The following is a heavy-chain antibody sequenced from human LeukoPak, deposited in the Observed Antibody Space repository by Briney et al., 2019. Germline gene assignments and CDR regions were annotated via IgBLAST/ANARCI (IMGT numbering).Heavy chain of an antibody. V-gene: IGHV3-23*01. CDR1: GFIFSSYA. CDR3: ARRLAYCGGDCPSAGGAFDI. CDR2: ISGSGGST. D-gene: IGHD2-21*02. Sequence: GGSLRLSCAASGFIFSSYAMSWVRQAPGKGLEWVSAISGSGGSTYYADSVKGRFTISRDNSKNTLYLQMNSLRAEDTAVYYCARRLAYCGGDCPSAGGAFDIWGQGTMVTVSS. J-gene: IGHJ3*02.